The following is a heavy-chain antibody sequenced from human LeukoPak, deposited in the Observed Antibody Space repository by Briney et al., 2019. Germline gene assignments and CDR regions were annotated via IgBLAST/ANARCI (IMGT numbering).Heavy chain of an antibody. V-gene: IGHV1-8*01. CDR1: GYTFTNYD. CDR2: MNSNSGNT. D-gene: IGHD4-23*01. Sequence: ASVKVSCKASGYTFTNYDIMWVRQATGQGPEWMGWMNSNSGNTGSAQKFQGRVTMTRDTSINTAYMELHSLTSEDTAVYYCARGLGGTVGRRYLDNWGQETLVSVSS. J-gene: IGHJ4*02. CDR3: ARGLGGTVGRRYLDN.